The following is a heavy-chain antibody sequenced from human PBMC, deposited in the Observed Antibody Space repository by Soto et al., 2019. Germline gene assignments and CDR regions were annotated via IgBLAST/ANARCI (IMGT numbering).Heavy chain of an antibody. Sequence: XLXLSCNCSEFRFXEHAVTWVRQAPGKGLECVGFIRNTPYGGTTDYSASVRGIFTISRDDSASIAYLQMNSLKTEDSGLYYCSRGSFGYYGPWGPGTLVTVSS. J-gene: IGHJ5*02. CDR1: EFRFXEHA. D-gene: IGHD2-2*03. CDR3: SRGSFGYYGP. CDR2: IRNTPYGGTT. V-gene: IGHV3-49*04.